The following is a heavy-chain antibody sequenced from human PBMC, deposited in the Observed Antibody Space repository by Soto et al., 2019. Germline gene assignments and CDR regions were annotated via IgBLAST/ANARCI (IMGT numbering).Heavy chain of an antibody. V-gene: IGHV4-59*01. Sequence: ETLSLTCTVSGGSISSYYWSWIRQPPGKGLEWIGYIYYSGSTNYNPSLKSRVTISVDTSKNQFSLKLSSVAAADTAVYYCARGPSYYDFWSGYYDFRPDYYYYYMDVWGKGTTVTVSS. J-gene: IGHJ6*03. CDR1: GGSISSYY. CDR3: ARGPSYYDFWSGYYDFRPDYYYYYMDV. CDR2: IYYSGST. D-gene: IGHD3-3*01.